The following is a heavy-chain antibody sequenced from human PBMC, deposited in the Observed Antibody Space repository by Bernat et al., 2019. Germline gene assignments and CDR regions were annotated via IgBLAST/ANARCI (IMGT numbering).Heavy chain of an antibody. D-gene: IGHD3-3*01. Sequence: QVQLVQSGAEVKKPGASVKVSCKASGYIFTSYYMHWVRQAPGQGLEWMGIINPSGGSTSYAQKFQGRVTMTRDTSTSTVYMELSSLRSEDTAVYYCARRFLEWLSIDYWGQGTLVPVSS. CDR3: ARRFLEWLSIDY. J-gene: IGHJ4*02. V-gene: IGHV1-46*01. CDR1: GYIFTSYY. CDR2: INPSGGST.